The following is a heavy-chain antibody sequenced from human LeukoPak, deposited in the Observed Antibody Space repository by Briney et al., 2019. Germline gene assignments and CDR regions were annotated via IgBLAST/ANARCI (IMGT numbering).Heavy chain of an antibody. Sequence: GGSLRLSCAASGFTLSNSWMFWVRQPPGKGLKYVSEINNDGSRTIYADSVKGRFTISRDGAENTLFLQMNSLRAEDTAVYFCARGGVSGGFDYGGQGTLATVS. J-gene: IGHJ4*02. V-gene: IGHV3-74*01. CDR2: INNDGSRT. CDR1: GFTLSNSW. D-gene: IGHD3-10*01. CDR3: ARGGVSGGFDY.